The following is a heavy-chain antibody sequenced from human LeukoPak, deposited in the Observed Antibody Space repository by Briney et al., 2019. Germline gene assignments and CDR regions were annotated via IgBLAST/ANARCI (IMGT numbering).Heavy chain of an antibody. CDR3: ARDRYYYDSSGYLFDY. J-gene: IGHJ4*02. D-gene: IGHD3-22*01. V-gene: IGHV4-59*01. CDR2: IYYSGST. Sequence: SETLSLTCTVSGGSISSYYWSWIRQPPGKGLEWIGYIYYSGSTNYNPSLKSRVTISVDTSKNQFSLKLSSVTAADAAVYYCARDRYYYDSSGYLFDYWGQGTLVTVSS. CDR1: GGSISSYY.